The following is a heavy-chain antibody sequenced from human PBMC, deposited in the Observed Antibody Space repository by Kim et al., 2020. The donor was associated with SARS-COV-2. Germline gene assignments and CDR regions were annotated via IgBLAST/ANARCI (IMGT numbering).Heavy chain of an antibody. Sequence: GSLRLSCAASGFTFSSYAMHWVRQAPGKGLEWVAVISYDGSNKYYADSVKGRFTISRDNSKNTLYLQMNSLRAEDTAVYYCAITRGQCSSSWSLYYGMD. CDR1: GFTFSSYA. CDR3: AITRGQCSSSWSLYYGMD. J-gene: IGHJ6*01. D-gene: IGHD6-13*01. V-gene: IGHV3-30-3*01. CDR2: ISYDGSNK.